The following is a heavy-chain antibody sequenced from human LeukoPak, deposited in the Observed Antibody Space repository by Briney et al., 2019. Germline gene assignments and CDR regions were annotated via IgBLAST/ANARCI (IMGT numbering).Heavy chain of an antibody. CDR3: ARDLYSGSPYYFDY. CDR2: ISVYNGNT. Sequence: ASVKVSCKASGYTFTSYGISWVRQAPGQGLEWMGWISVYNGNTNYAQKLQGRVTMTTDTSTSTAYMELRSLRSDDTAVYCCARDLYSGSPYYFDYWGQGTLVTVSS. D-gene: IGHD1-26*01. J-gene: IGHJ4*02. CDR1: GYTFTSYG. V-gene: IGHV1-18*01.